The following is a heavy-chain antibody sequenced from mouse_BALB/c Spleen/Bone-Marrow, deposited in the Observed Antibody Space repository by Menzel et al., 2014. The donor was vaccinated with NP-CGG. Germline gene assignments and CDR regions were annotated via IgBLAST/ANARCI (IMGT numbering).Heavy chain of an antibody. J-gene: IGHJ3*01. CDR1: GFTFSNYG. CDR2: ISGGGSYT. V-gene: IGHV5-9-2*01. D-gene: IGHD2-4*01. Sequence: EVKLVESGGGLVKSGGSLKFSCAASGFTFSNYGMSWVRQTPEKRLEWVATISGGGSYTFYSDSVKGRFTISRDNAKDNLYLQLSSLRSEDTALYYCARHAYYDQTEVSFVYWGQGTLVTVSA. CDR3: ARHAYYDQTEVSFVY.